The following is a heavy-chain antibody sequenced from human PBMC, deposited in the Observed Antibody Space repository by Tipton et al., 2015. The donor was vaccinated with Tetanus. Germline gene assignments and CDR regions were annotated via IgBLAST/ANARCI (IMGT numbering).Heavy chain of an antibody. CDR3: ARETYYFESGGYFDFFLDY. CDR2: IYYSGPT. J-gene: IGHJ4*02. D-gene: IGHD3-22*01. Sequence: TLSLTCTVSGGSINSGGYFWSWIRQHPGKGLEWIGYIYYSGPTNYNPSLKSRVTISTDTSMNQFSLKLTSATAADTAVYYCARETYYFESGGYFDFFLDYWGQGTLVTVSS. CDR1: GGSINSGGYF. V-gene: IGHV4-61*08.